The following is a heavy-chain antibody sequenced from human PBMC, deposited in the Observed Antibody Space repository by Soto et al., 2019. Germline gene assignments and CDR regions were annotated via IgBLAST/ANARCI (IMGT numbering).Heavy chain of an antibody. CDR3: AKNLYDYYFNPDI. V-gene: IGHV4-59*01. CDR1: GGSIGNYY. Sequence: SETLSLTCTVSGGSIGNYYWSWIRQPPGKGLEWIGYIHYSGSTWYNPSLRSRVTILVDKSRNQFSLKLSSVTAADTAVFFCAKNLYDYYFNPDIWGQGTMVTVSS. J-gene: IGHJ3*02. CDR2: IHYSGST. D-gene: IGHD3-16*01.